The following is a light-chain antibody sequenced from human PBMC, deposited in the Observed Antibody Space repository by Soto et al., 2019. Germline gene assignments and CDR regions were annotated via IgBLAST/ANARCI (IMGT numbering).Light chain of an antibody. J-gene: IGKJ1*01. V-gene: IGKV1-17*01. Sequence: DLQMTQSPSSLSASVGDRVTITCRASQDIRNDLGWYPQKTWKAPKRLIYAASSLQSGVPSRFSGSGSGTEFTLTISSVQPEDYASYVWLQHNVYPPTCGQRPKVEI. CDR2: AAS. CDR3: LQHNVYPPT. CDR1: QDIRND.